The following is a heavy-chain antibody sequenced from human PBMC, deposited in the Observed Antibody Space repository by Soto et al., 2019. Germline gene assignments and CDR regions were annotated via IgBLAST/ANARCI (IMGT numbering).Heavy chain of an antibody. CDR3: AKANDFWSGYGLY. CDR1: GVTFSSYA. V-gene: IGHV3-23*01. Sequence: GGSLRLSCAASGVTFSSYAMSWVRQAPGKGLEWVSAISGSGGSTYYADSVKGRFTISRDNSKNTLYLQMNSLRAEDTAVYYCAKANDFWSGYGLYWGQGTLVTVSS. D-gene: IGHD3-3*01. J-gene: IGHJ4*02. CDR2: ISGSGGST.